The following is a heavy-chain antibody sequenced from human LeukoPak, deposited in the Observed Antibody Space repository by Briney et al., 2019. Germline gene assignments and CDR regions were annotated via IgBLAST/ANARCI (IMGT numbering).Heavy chain of an antibody. CDR3: ARGGGRHVEY. CDR2: IKGGGGVK. CDR1: GWAFSSDG. V-gene: IGHV3-7*05. J-gene: IGHJ4*02. Sequence: GGSLRLSCAASGWAFSSDGMSWVRQAPGKGLELMANIKGGGGVKNCVNSVKGRFTIFSDNGMNSLYLQMNILRAEDTAVYYCARGGGRHVEYWGQGNLVTVSS. D-gene: IGHD3-16*01.